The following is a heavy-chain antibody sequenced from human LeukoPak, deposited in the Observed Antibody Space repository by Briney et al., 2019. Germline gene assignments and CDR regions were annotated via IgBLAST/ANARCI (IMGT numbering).Heavy chain of an antibody. D-gene: IGHD3-22*01. CDR1: GFTFSSYA. V-gene: IGHV3-23*01. J-gene: IGHJ4*02. Sequence: GGSLRLSCAVSGFTFSSYAMSWVRQAPGKGLEWVSAISGSGGSTYYADSVKGRFTISRDNSKNTLYLQMNSLRAEDTAVYYCARDEYYYDSSGYYVYFDYWGQGTLVTVSS. CDR2: ISGSGGST. CDR3: ARDEYYYDSSGYYVYFDY.